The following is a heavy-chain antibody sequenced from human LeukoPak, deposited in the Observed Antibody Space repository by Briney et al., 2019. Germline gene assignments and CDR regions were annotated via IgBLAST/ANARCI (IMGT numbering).Heavy chain of an antibody. CDR1: GFTFSSYA. D-gene: IGHD6-13*01. J-gene: IGHJ4*02. Sequence: GGSLRLSCAASGFTFSSYAMHWVRQAPGKGLEWVAVISYDGSNKYYADSVKGRFTISRDNSKNTLYLQMNSLRAEDTAVYYCARSPPYSSSWLLHFDYWGQGTLVTVSS. CDR3: ARSPPYSSSWLLHFDY. CDR2: ISYDGSNK. V-gene: IGHV3-30*14.